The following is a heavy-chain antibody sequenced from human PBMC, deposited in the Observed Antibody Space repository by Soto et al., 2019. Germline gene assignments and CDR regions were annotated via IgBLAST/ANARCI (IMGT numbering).Heavy chain of an antibody. CDR2: IYYSGST. CDR1: GGSISSSSYY. V-gene: IGHV4-39*01. CDR3: ARIPTVTTKGVGYYFDY. D-gene: IGHD4-17*01. Sequence: ASETLSLTCTVSGGSISSSSYYWGWIRQPPGKGLEWIGSIYYSGSTYYNPSLKSRVTISVDTSKNQFSLKLSSVTVADTAVYYCARIPTVTTKGVGYYFDYWGQGTLVTVSS. J-gene: IGHJ4*02.